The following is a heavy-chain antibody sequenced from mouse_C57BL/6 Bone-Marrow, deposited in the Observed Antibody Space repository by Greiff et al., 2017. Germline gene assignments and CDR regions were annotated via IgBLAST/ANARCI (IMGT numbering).Heavy chain of an antibody. CDR2: IDPEDGKT. Sequence: DVQLQESGAELVKPGASVKLSCTASGFNIKDYYMHWVKQRTEQGLEWIGRIDPEDGKTKYAPKFQGKDIITADTSSNTAYLQLSSLTSEDTAVYYCAGGFYYGSNYYAMDYWGQGTSVTVSS. CDR3: AGGFYYGSNYYAMDY. D-gene: IGHD1-1*01. V-gene: IGHV14-2*01. J-gene: IGHJ4*01. CDR1: GFNIKDYY.